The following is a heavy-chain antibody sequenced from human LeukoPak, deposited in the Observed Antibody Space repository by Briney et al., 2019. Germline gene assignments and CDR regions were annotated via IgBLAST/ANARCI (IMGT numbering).Heavy chain of an antibody. D-gene: IGHD2-15*01. CDR1: GGSISSYY. V-gene: IGHV4-4*07. Sequence: ESSETLSLTCTVSGGSISSYYWSWIRQPAGKGLEWIGRIYTSGSTNYNPSLKSRVTMSVDTSKNQVSLKLSSVTAADTAVYYCAREIFCSGGSCYSNFDYWGQGTLVTVSS. CDR2: IYTSGST. J-gene: IGHJ4*02. CDR3: AREIFCSGGSCYSNFDY.